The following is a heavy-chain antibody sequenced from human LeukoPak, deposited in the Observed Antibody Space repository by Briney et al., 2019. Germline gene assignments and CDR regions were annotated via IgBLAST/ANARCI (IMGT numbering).Heavy chain of an antibody. CDR1: GFTFSNYG. V-gene: IGHV3-23*01. D-gene: IGHD2-2*01. J-gene: IGHJ4*02. CDR2: VSGSGANT. Sequence: GGSLRLSCAASGFTFSNYGMGWVRQTPGRGLEWLSSVSGSGANTYYADSLKGRLNISRNNSRDRIYLQMNSLRTDDTAVYYCARLQPLVIPAAKLGFDYWGQGTLVTVSS. CDR3: ARLQPLVIPAAKLGFDY.